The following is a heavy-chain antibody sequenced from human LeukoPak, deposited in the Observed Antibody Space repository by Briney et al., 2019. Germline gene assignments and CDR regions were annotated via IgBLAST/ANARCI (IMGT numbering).Heavy chain of an antibody. D-gene: IGHD3-22*01. J-gene: IGHJ3*02. CDR3: ASEILPYDADAFDI. V-gene: IGHV3-33*01. CDR2: IWYDGSNK. CDR1: GFTFSSYG. Sequence: PGGSLRLSCAASGFTFSSYGMHWVRQAPGKGLEWVAVIWYDGSNKYYADSVKGRFTISRDNSKNTLYLQMNSLRAEDTAVYYCASEILPYDADAFDIWGQGTMVTVSS.